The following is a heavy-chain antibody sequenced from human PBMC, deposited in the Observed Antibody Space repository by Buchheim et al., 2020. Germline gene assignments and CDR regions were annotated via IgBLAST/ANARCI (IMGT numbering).Heavy chain of an antibody. V-gene: IGHV3-66*01. D-gene: IGHD6-13*01. CDR2: IYSGGST. Sequence: EVQLVESGGGLVQPGGSLRLSCAASGFTVSSNYMSWVRQAPGKGLEWVSVIYSGGSTYYADSVKGRFTISRDNSKNTLYLQMNSLRAEDTAVYYCAREGRIIAAAGYEYFQHWGQGTL. CDR3: AREGRIIAAAGYEYFQH. CDR1: GFTVSSNY. J-gene: IGHJ1*01.